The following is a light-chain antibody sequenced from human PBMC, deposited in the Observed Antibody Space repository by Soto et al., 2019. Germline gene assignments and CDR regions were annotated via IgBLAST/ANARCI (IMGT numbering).Light chain of an antibody. CDR3: QQYNNWPRT. Sequence: VLTQSPRTLSVSPGDRATLSCRASQYIGSAVAWYHQRSGQAPRLLIYGASTRATGIPARFSGSGSGTEFTLTISSLQSEDFAVYYCQQYNNWPRTFGQGTKVDIK. CDR1: QYIGSA. J-gene: IGKJ1*01. CDR2: GAS. V-gene: IGKV3-15*01.